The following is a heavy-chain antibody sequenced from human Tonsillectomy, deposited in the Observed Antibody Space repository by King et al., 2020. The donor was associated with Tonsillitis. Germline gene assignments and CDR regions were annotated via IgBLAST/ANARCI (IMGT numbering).Heavy chain of an antibody. D-gene: IGHD2-21*01. Sequence: VQLVESGGGVVQPGRSLRLSCAASGFTFSSYGMHWVRQAPGKGLEWVAVIWYDGGNKYHADSVKGRFTISRDNSKNTLYLQMNSLRAEDTAVYYCARELYCGGDCPRGFDYWGQGTLVTVSS. CDR1: GFTFSSYG. V-gene: IGHV3-33*01. CDR3: ARELYCGGDCPRGFDY. CDR2: IWYDGGNK. J-gene: IGHJ4*02.